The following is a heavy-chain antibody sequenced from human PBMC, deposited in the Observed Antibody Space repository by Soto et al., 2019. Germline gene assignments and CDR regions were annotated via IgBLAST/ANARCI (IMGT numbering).Heavy chain of an antibody. J-gene: IGHJ4*02. CDR1: GFTFGSFG. CDR3: AKGYHNFDY. D-gene: IGHD2-2*01. Sequence: GGSLKLSCAASGFTFGSFGMHWVRQAPGKGLEWVAVISYDGSNKYYADSVKGRFTISRDNSKNTLYLQMNSLRVEDTAVYYCAKGYHNFDYWGLGTLVTVSS. V-gene: IGHV3-30*18. CDR2: ISYDGSNK.